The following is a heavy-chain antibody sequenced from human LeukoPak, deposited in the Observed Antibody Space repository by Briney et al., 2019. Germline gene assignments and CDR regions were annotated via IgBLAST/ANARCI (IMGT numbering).Heavy chain of an antibody. CDR1: GGSFSGYY. D-gene: IGHD1-26*01. J-gene: IGHJ3*02. Sequence: SETLSLSCAVYGGSFSGYYWSWIRQPPGKGLEWIGEINHSGSTNYNPSLKSRVTISVDTSKNQFSLKLSSVTAADTAVYYCARGGRWARDAFDIWGQGTMVTVSS. CDR2: INHSGST. V-gene: IGHV4-34*01. CDR3: ARGGRWARDAFDI.